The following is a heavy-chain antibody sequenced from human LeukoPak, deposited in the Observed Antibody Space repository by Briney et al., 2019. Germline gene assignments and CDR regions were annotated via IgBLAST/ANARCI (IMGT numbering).Heavy chain of an antibody. J-gene: IGHJ4*02. CDR2: ISDSGNT. D-gene: IGHD3-9*01. CDR1: GGSISNRSYY. V-gene: IGHV4-39*01. CDR3: ARGPTRYFDWLLFDY. Sequence: SETLSLTCTVSGGSISNRSYYWGWIRQPPGKGLEWIGKISDSGNTYYSPSLRSRVTVSIDTSKNQFSLKLSSVTATDTAVYYCARGPTRYFDWLLFDYWGQGTLVTVSS.